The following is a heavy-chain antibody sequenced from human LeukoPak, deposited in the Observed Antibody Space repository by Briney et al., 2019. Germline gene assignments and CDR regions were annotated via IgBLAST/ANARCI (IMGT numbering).Heavy chain of an antibody. V-gene: IGHV4-39*01. CDR2: IYYSGST. Sequence: ASETLSLTCTVSGGSISSSSYYWGWIRQPPGKGLEWIGSIYYSGSTYYNPSLKSRVTISVDTSKNQFSLKLSSVTAADTAVYYCARPGYCSSTSCPRQAFDIWGQGTMVTVSS. CDR1: GGSISSSSYY. CDR3: ARPGYCSSTSCPRQAFDI. D-gene: IGHD2-2*01. J-gene: IGHJ3*02.